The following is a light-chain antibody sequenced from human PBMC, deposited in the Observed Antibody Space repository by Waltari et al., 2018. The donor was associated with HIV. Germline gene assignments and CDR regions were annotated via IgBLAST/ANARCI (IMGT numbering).Light chain of an antibody. Sequence: QSVLTQPPSVSGAPGQRVIISCTGSRSNTGAGYHVPWYQQLPGAAPKLLIYGNTVRPSGVPDRFSGSKSGSSASLAITGLQAEDEASYYCQSYDRSLSAWVFGGGTKLTVL. CDR3: QSYDRSLSAWV. J-gene: IGLJ3*02. V-gene: IGLV1-40*01. CDR2: GNT. CDR1: RSNTGAGYH.